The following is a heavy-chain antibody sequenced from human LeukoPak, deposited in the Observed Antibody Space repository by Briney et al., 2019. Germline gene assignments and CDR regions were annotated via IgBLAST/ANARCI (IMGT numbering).Heavy chain of an antibody. CDR3: ARDQYLDY. Sequence: GALGPFCATSGFHFQKHNQNRVRPAPGEGLEWVSSISSSSSYIYYADSVKGRFTISRDNAKSSLYLQMNSLRAEDTAVYYCARDQYLDYWGQGTLVTVSS. J-gene: IGHJ4*02. CDR2: ISSSSSYI. V-gene: IGHV3-21*04. CDR1: GFHFQKHN.